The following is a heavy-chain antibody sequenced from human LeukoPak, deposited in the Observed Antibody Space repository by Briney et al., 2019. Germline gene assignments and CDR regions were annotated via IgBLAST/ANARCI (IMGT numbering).Heavy chain of an antibody. J-gene: IGHJ4*01. CDR3: TNGLCCGDYGGY. D-gene: IGHD4-23*01. CDR2: ISGSGGKT. Sequence: GGSLRLSCAASGFTFSRYDMSWVRQAQGKGPEWVSSISGSGGKTYYADSVKGRFTISRDNSKNTLYLQMNNLRAEDTAVYYCTNGLCCGDYGGYWGHGTLVTVSS. CDR1: GFTFSRYD. V-gene: IGHV3-23*01.